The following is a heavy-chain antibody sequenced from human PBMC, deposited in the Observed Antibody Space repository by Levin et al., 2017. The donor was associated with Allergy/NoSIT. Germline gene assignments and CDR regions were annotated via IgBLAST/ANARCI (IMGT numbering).Heavy chain of an antibody. CDR3: ARENSDFDY. D-gene: IGHD4-11*01. V-gene: IGHV1-46*01. CDR1: GYTFSTYY. Sequence: ASVKVSCKASGYTFSTYYMHWVRQAPGQGLEWMGIINPSAGNTGYAQKFQGRVSMTRDTSTTTVYMELSSLRSEDTALYYCARENSDFDYWGQGTLVTVSS. CDR2: INPSAGNT. J-gene: IGHJ4*02.